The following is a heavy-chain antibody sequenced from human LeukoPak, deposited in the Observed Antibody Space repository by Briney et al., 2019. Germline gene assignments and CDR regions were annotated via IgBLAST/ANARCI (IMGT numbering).Heavy chain of an antibody. J-gene: IGHJ4*02. CDR1: GFTLSSYY. Sequence: GGSLRLSYAVSGFTLSSYYLHWVRQAPGEGLVWVPQSSPDGTNPTYADAVKGRFTISRDNSKNTLYLQMGSLRAEDTAVYYCVRGCSTTKCPADYWGQGTLVTVSS. CDR3: VRGCSTTKCPADY. CDR2: SSPDGTNP. D-gene: IGHD2-2*01. V-gene: IGHV3-74*01.